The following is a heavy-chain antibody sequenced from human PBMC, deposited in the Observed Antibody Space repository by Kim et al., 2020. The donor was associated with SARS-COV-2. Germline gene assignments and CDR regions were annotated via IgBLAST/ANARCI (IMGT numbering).Heavy chain of an antibody. D-gene: IGHD3-9*01. J-gene: IGHJ6*02. Sequence: ASVKVSCKASGYTFTSYYMHWVRQAPGQGLEWMGIINPSGGSTSYAQKFQGRVTMTRDTSTSTVYMELSSLRSEDTAVYYCARDPDILTGYTSYGMDVWGQGTTVTVSS. CDR2: INPSGGST. CDR3: ARDPDILTGYTSYGMDV. V-gene: IGHV1-46*01. CDR1: GYTFTSYY.